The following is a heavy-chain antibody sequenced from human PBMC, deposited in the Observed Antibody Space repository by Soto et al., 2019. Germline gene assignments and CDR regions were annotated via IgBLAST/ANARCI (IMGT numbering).Heavy chain of an antibody. Sequence: QITLKESGPTLVKPTQTLTLTCTFSGFSLSTRGVGVGWIRQPPGKALEWLAIIYLDDDKRYSPSLKSRLTHAKDTSKNQVVLTITNRDPCETPRNYRAHKGGGDRILDYWGQGTLVTVSS. V-gene: IGHV2-5*02. D-gene: IGHD3-16*01. CDR2: IYLDDDK. CDR3: AHKGGGDRILDY. J-gene: IGHJ4*02. CDR1: GFSLSTRGVG.